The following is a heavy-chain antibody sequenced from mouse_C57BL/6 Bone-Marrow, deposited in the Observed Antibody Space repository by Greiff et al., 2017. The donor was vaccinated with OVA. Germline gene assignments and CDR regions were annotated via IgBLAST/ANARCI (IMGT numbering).Heavy chain of an antibody. CDR1: GYTFTSYW. Sequence: QVQLQQPGAELVMPGASVKLSCKASGYTFTSYWMHWVKQRPGQGLEWIGEIDPSDSYTNYNQKSKGKSTLTVDKSSSTAYMQLSSLTSEDSAVYYCARGVVAKDYWGQGTTLTVSS. V-gene: IGHV1-69*01. CDR3: ARGVVAKDY. D-gene: IGHD1-1*01. CDR2: IDPSDSYT. J-gene: IGHJ2*01.